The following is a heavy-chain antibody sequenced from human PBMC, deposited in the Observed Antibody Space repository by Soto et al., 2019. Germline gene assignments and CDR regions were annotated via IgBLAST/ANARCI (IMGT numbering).Heavy chain of an antibody. CDR3: ARGIKYGDYSRWFKY. Sequence: ASVKVSCKASGYIFTNYDINWVRQATGQGLEYLGWINPNSGNTGYVQKFQGRVTMTRSTSINTAYMELNSLRSEDTAVYYCARGIKYGDYSRWFKYWGQGTLVTVSS. CDR2: INPNSGNT. D-gene: IGHD4-17*01. CDR1: GYIFTNYD. J-gene: IGHJ4*02. V-gene: IGHV1-8*01.